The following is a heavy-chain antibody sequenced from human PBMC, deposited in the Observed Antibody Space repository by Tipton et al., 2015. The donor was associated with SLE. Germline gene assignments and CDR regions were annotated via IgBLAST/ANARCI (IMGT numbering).Heavy chain of an antibody. Sequence: GLVKPSETLSLTCSVSGGSIDNYYWSWIRQPPGKGLEWLGHVSSNGRSYYNPSLQSRVTISVDTSRNQLSLKVTSMTAADTAVYYCAKVGGDCSSTTCYERWFDRWGQGTLVTVSS. V-gene: IGHV4-59*01. CDR1: GGSIDNYY. J-gene: IGHJ5*02. CDR2: VSSNGRS. CDR3: AKVGGDCSSTTCYERWFDR. D-gene: IGHD2-2*01.